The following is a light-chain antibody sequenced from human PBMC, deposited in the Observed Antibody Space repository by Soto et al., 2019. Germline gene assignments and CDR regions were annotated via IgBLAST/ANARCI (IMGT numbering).Light chain of an antibody. V-gene: IGKV3-20*01. J-gene: IGKJ1*01. Sequence: DIVLTQSPGTLSLSPGERATLSCRASQTVRSSSLAWYQQKPGQAPRLLIFGASTRAAGFPDRFSGSGSGTDFTLTISRLEPEDFAVYYCQQDGSSPRTFGQGTKVEIK. CDR1: QTVRSSS. CDR3: QQDGSSPRT. CDR2: GAS.